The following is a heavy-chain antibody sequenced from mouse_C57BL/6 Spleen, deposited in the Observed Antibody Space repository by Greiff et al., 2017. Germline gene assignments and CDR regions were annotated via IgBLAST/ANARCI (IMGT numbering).Heavy chain of an antibody. D-gene: IGHD3-2*02. CDR3: AREGGYWDYFDY. CDR1: GISITTGNYR. CDR2: IYYSGTI. J-gene: IGHJ2*01. Sequence: DVQLQESGPGLVKPSQTVFLTCTVTGISITTGNYRWSWIRQFPGNKLEWIGYIYYSGTITYDPSLTSRTTITRDTPKNQFFLEMNSLTAEDTATYYCAREGGYWDYFDYWGQGTTLTVAS. V-gene: IGHV3-5*01.